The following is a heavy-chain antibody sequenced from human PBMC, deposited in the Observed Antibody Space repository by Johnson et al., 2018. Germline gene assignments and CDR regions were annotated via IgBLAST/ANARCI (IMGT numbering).Heavy chain of an antibody. CDR3: AKGDYDFWSGYKHSNSYYYGMDV. CDR1: GGSISSYY. D-gene: IGHD3-3*01. Sequence: QLQESGPGLVKPSETLSLTCTVSGGSISSYYWSWIRQPPGKGLEWIGYIYYSGSTNYNPSLKSRVTISVDTSKNQFSLKLSSVTAADTAVYYCAKGDYDFWSGYKHSNSYYYGMDVWGQGTTVTVSS. J-gene: IGHJ6*02. CDR2: IYYSGST. V-gene: IGHV4-59*01.